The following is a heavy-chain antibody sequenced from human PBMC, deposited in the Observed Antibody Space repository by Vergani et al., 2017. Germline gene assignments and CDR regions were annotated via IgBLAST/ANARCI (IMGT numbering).Heavy chain of an antibody. V-gene: IGHV1-69*13. CDR1: GVTFSSYA. Sequence: QVQLVQSGAAVKKPGSSVKVSCKASGVTFSSYAISWVRQAPGQGLEWMGGISPIFGTANYAQKFQGRVTITADDSTSTAYMELSSLRSEDTAVYYCARNLGGYSGYGENWFDPWGQGTLVTVYS. CDR2: ISPIFGTA. J-gene: IGHJ5*02. CDR3: ARNLGGYSGYGENWFDP. D-gene: IGHD5-12*01.